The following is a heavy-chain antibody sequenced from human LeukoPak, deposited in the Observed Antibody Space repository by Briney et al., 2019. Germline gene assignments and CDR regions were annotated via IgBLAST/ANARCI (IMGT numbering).Heavy chain of an antibody. V-gene: IGHV3-30*02. CDR2: IRYDGSNK. Sequence: PGGSLRLSXAASGFTFSSYGMHWVRQAPGKGLEWVAFIRYDGSNKYYADSVKGRFTISRDNSKNTLYLQMNSLRAEDTAVYYCAKTGGSYYSGFDPWGQGTLVTVSS. CDR3: AKTGGSYYSGFDP. J-gene: IGHJ5*02. D-gene: IGHD1-26*01. CDR1: GFTFSSYG.